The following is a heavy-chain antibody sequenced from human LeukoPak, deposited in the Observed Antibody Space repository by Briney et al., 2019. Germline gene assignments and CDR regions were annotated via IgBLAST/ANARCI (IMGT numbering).Heavy chain of an antibody. J-gene: IGHJ3*02. CDR2: ISWNSGII. Sequence: GGTLRLSCAASGFTFSSYAMHWVRQAPGKGLEWVSGISWNSGIIGYADSVKGRFTISRDNAKNSLYLQMNSLRAEDTALYYCARDYGSGSYYAFDIWSQGTMVTVSS. CDR3: ARDYGSGSYYAFDI. V-gene: IGHV3-9*01. D-gene: IGHD3-10*01. CDR1: GFTFSSYA.